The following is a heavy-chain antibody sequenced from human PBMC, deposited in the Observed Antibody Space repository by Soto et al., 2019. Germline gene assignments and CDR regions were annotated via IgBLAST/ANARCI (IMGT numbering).Heavy chain of an antibody. D-gene: IGHD1-7*01. CDR2: IFYTGST. V-gene: IGHV4-59*03. J-gene: IGHJ4*02. Sequence: LETLSLTCTVSGGSISGHYWIWIRQSPGKGLEWIGYIFYTGSTNYNPSLKSRVTLSVDTSKNTLYLQMDSLRPEDTAQYYCAGWNYDYWGQGTQVTVSS. CDR3: AGWNYDY. CDR1: GGSISGHY.